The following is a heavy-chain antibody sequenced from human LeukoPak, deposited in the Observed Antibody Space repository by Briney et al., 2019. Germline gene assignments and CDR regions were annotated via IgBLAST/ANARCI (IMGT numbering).Heavy chain of an antibody. J-gene: IGHJ4*02. D-gene: IGHD3-10*01. V-gene: IGHV3-21*01. CDR1: GFTFSSYS. CDR2: ISSSSSYI. Sequence: PGGSLRLSCAASGFTFSSYSMNWVRQAPGKGLEWVSSISSSSSYIYYAGSVKGRFTISRDNAKNSLYLQMNSLRAEDTAVYYCAGDPRWFREFISPLYWGQGTLVTVSS. CDR3: AGDPRWFREFISPLY.